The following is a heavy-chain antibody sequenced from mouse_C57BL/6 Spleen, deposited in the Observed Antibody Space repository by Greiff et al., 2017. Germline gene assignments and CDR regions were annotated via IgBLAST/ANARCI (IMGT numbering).Heavy chain of an antibody. D-gene: IGHD1-1*01. Sequence: QVHVKQSGAELARPGASVKMSCKASGYTFTSYTMHWVKQRPGQGLEWIGYINPSSGYTKYNQKFKDKATLTADKSSSTAYMQLSSLTSEDSAVYYCARSSFYYGSLDYYAMDYWGQGTSVTVSS. J-gene: IGHJ4*01. V-gene: IGHV1-4*01. CDR2: INPSSGYT. CDR3: ARSSFYYGSLDYYAMDY. CDR1: GYTFTSYT.